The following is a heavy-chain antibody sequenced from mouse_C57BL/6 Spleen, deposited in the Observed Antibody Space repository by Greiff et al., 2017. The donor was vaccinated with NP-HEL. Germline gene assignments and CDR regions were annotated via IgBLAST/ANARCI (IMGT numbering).Heavy chain of an antibody. CDR3: AREGWHLDV. J-gene: IGHJ1*03. CDR1: GFTFSDYY. Sequence: EVNLVESEGGLVQPGSSMKLSCTASGFTFSDYYMAWVRQVPEKGLEWVANINYDGSSTYYLDSLKSRFIISRDNAKNILYLQMSSLKSEDTATYYCAREGWHLDVWGTGTTVTVSS. V-gene: IGHV5-16*01. CDR2: INYDGSST. D-gene: IGHD2-3*01.